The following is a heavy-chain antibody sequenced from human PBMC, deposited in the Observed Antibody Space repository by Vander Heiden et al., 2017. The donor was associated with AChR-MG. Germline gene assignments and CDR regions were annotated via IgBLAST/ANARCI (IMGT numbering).Heavy chain of an antibody. J-gene: IGHJ4*02. Sequence: VQLQESGPGLVKPSETLSLTCSVSGDPISSYYCNWIRQPPGKGLEWIGHIYFSGRANYNPSPSLKSRVTISRDTSKNQCSLKLTSVTAADTAVYYCARGQVGATALFDYWGQGTLVTVSS. D-gene: IGHD1-26*01. CDR1: GDPISSYY. V-gene: IGHV4-59*01. CDR2: IYFSGRA. CDR3: ARGQVGATALFDY.